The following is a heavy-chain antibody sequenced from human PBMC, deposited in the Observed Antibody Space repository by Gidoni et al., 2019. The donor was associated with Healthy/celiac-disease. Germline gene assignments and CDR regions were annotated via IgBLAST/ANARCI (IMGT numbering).Heavy chain of an antibody. CDR3: ATYYYGSGSPDY. V-gene: IGHV4-39*01. J-gene: IGHJ4*02. CDR1: GGSISSSSYY. Sequence: QLQLQESGPGLVKPSETLSLTCTVSGGSISSSSYYWGWIRQPPGKGLEWIGSIYYSGCTYYNPSLNSRVTISVDTSKNQFSLKLSSVTAADTAVYYCATYYYGSGSPDYWGQGTLVTVSS. CDR2: IYYSGCT. D-gene: IGHD3-10*01.